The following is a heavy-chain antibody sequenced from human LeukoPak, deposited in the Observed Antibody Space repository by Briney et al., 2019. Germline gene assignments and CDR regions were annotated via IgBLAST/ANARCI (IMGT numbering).Heavy chain of an antibody. CDR2: INPNSGGT. D-gene: IGHD2-8*02. J-gene: IGHJ2*01. CDR3: ARAVLGIDWYFDL. V-gene: IGHV1-2*02. Sequence: ASVKVSCKASGYTFTGYYMHWVRQAPGQGLEWMGWINPNSGGTNYAQKFQGRVTMTRDTSISTAYMELSSLRSEDTAVYYCARAVLGIDWYFDLWGRGTLVTVSS. CDR1: GYTFTGYY.